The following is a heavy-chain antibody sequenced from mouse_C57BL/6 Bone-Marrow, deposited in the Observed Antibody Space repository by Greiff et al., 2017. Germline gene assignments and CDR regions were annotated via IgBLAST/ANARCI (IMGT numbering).Heavy chain of an antibody. D-gene: IGHD2-1*01. Sequence: QVQLQQPGAELVKPGASVKLSCKASGYTFTSYWMQWVKQRPGQGLEWIGEIDPSDSYTNYNQKFKGKATLTVDTSSSTAYMQLSSLTSEDSAVYYCARPIYYGNPHWYFDVWGTGTTVTVSA. CDR1: GYTFTSYW. J-gene: IGHJ1*03. CDR2: IDPSDSYT. CDR3: ARPIYYGNPHWYFDV. V-gene: IGHV1-50*01.